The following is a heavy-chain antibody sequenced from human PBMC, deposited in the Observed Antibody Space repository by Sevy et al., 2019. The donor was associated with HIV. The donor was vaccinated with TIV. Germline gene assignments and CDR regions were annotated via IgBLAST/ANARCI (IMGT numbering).Heavy chain of an antibody. Sequence: ASVKVSCKASGYTFTSYYMHWVRQAPGQGLEWMGIINPSGGSTSYAQKFQGRVTMTRDTSTSTVYMELSSLRSEDTGVYYCARDSDNYDNLTGYYPFDYWGQGTLVTVSS. CDR3: ARDSDNYDNLTGYYPFDY. CDR2: INPSGGST. D-gene: IGHD3-9*01. CDR1: GYTFTSYY. J-gene: IGHJ4*02. V-gene: IGHV1-46*01.